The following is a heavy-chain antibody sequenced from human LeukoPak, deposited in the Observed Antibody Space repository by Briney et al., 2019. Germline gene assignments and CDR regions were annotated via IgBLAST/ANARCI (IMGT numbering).Heavy chain of an antibody. V-gene: IGHV3-21*01. D-gene: IGHD1-26*01. CDR1: GFTFSDYS. CDR3: VILVVGVGFDS. Sequence: GGSLRLSCAASGFTFSDYSMNWVRQAPGKGLEWVSFISNSSSYIFYADSVKGRFTISRDDAKNSLYLQMNSLRAEDTAVHYCVILVVGVGFDSWGQGSLVTVSS. J-gene: IGHJ4*02. CDR2: ISNSSSYI.